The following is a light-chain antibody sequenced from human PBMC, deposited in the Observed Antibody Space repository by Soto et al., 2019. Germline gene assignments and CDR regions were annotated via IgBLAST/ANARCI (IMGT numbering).Light chain of an antibody. CDR1: TFNVGSNT. J-gene: IGLJ1*01. Sequence: QSALTQPPSASGTPGQRVTISCSGSTFNVGSNTVNWYQQFPGTAPKLLMYSNNQRPSGVPDRLSGSKSGTSASLAISGLQSEDGADYYCAAWDDSLNGYVFGTGTKVTVL. V-gene: IGLV1-44*01. CDR2: SNN. CDR3: AAWDDSLNGYV.